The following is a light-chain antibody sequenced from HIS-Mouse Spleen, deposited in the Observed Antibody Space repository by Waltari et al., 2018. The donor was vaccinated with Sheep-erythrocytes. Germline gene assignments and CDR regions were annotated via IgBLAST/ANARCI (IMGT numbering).Light chain of an antibody. Sequence: QSALTQPRSVSGSPGQSVTISCTGTSSDVGGYNYVSWYQQHPGKAPNLLIYDFNKRPSGVPDRFSGSKSGNTASLTISGLQAEDDADYYCCSYAGSYNHVFATGTKVTVL. CDR2: DFN. CDR3: CSYAGSYNHV. CDR1: SSDVGGYNY. V-gene: IGLV2-11*01. J-gene: IGLJ1*01.